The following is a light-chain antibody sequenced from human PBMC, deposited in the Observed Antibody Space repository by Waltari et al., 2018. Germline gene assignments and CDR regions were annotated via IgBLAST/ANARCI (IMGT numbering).Light chain of an antibody. CDR1: QSVGRN. CDR3: QQYNNWPPLT. Sequence: EIVMTQSPATLSVSPGERATLSCRASQSVGRNLAWYQQKPGQAPRLLIPGASNRAPGIPARFSGSGYGTEFTLTISSLQSEDFAVYYCQQYNNWPPLTFGGGTTVEI. V-gene: IGKV3-15*01. CDR2: GAS. J-gene: IGKJ4*01.